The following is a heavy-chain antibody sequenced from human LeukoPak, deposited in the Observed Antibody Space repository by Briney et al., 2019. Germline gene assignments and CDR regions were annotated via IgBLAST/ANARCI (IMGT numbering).Heavy chain of an antibody. CDR2: IYTGGGR. J-gene: IGHJ4*02. CDR3: AKDFSSGYYYFDY. V-gene: IGHV3-53*05. Sequence: GGSLRLSCAASGFTVSSYYMNWVRQAPGKELEWVSVIYTGGGRYYADSVRGRFTVSRDNAKNSLYLQMNSLRAEDTALYFCAKDFSSGYYYFDYWGQGTLVTVSS. CDR1: GFTVSSYY. D-gene: IGHD3-22*01.